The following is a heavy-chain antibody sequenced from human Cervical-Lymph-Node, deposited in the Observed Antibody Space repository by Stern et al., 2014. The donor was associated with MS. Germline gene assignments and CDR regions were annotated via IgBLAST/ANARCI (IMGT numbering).Heavy chain of an antibody. CDR2: IDWDDDK. V-gene: IGHV2-70*11. CDR1: GFSLSTSGVC. Sequence: ESGPALVKPTQTLTLTCTFSGFSLSTSGVCMNWIRQPPGKALEWLARIDWDDDKYYRTSLKSRLTISKDTSKNQVILTMTNMDPVDTATYYCARYTMINLNFDYWGQGILVTVSS. CDR3: ARYTMINLNFDY. J-gene: IGHJ4*02. D-gene: IGHD3-16*01.